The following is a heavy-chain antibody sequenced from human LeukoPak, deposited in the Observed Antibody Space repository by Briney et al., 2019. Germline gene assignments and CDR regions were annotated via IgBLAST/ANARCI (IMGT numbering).Heavy chain of an antibody. D-gene: IGHD6-19*01. J-gene: IGHJ4*02. Sequence: PGGSLRLSCAASGFTFSSYSMNWVRQAPGKGLEWVSSISSSSSYIYYADSVEGRFTISRDNAKNSLYLQMNSLRAEDTAVYYCARDSPAAVAGASPADYWGQGTLVTVSS. CDR2: ISSSSSYI. CDR1: GFTFSSYS. CDR3: ARDSPAAVAGASPADY. V-gene: IGHV3-21*01.